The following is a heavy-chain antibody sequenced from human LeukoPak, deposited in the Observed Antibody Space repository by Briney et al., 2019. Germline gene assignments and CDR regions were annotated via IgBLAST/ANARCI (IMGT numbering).Heavy chain of an antibody. CDR1: GYTFTSYN. CDR3: ARALGLPRLLVVDHFDY. Sequence: GASVKVSCKASGYTFTSYNINWVRQATGQGLEWMGWMNPNSGNTGYAQKFQGRVTMTRNTSISTAYMELSSLRSEDTAVYYCARALGLPRLLVVDHFDYWGQGTLVTVSS. V-gene: IGHV1-8*01. J-gene: IGHJ4*02. CDR2: MNPNSGNT. D-gene: IGHD2-2*01.